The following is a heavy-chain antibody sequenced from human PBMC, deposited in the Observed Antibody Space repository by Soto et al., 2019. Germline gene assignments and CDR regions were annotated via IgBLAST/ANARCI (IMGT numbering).Heavy chain of an antibody. J-gene: IGHJ3*02. CDR2: ISYDGSNK. CDR3: AKGRRGYSYGLGAFDI. CDR1: GFTFSSYG. D-gene: IGHD5-18*01. Sequence: QVQLVESGGGVVQPGRSLRLSCAASGFTFSSYGMHWVRQAPGKGLEWVAVISYDGSNKYYADSVKGRFTISRDNSKNTLYLQMNSLRAEDTAVYYCAKGRRGYSYGLGAFDIWGQGTMVTVSS. V-gene: IGHV3-30*18.